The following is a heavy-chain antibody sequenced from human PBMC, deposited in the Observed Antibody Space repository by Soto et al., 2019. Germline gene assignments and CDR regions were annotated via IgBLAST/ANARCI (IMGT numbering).Heavy chain of an antibody. V-gene: IGHV3-23*01. CDR3: AKSLVTPSDAFDL. CDR2: ISDPGTST. D-gene: IGHD2-21*02. CDR1: GFTFGSYA. Sequence: XGALRLSCAASGFTFGSYAMNWVRQAPGKGLEWISSISDPGTSTYYANSVKGRFSMSRDNSKNTLFLQMNRLRADDTAVYFCAKSLVTPSDAFDLWGRGTLVTVSS. J-gene: IGHJ3*01.